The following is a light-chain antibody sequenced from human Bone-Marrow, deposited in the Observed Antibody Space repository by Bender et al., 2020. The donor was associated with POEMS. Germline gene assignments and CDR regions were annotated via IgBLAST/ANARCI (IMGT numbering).Light chain of an antibody. CDR3: QSYDNSLGGWV. J-gene: IGLJ3*02. V-gene: IGLV2-11*01. CDR1: SSDVGASNY. Sequence: QSALTQPRSLSASPGQSVTISCTGSSSDVGASNYVSWYQQYPGKAPKVIIYDVIKRPSGVPDRFSGSKSGTSASLAITGLQAEDEGDYYCQSYDNSLGGWVFGGGTKLTVL. CDR2: DVI.